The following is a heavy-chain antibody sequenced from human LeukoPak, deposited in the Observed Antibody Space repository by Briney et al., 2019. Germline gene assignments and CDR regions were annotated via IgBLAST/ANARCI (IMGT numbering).Heavy chain of an antibody. CDR1: GFTFSGSA. CDR3: TRGQVSPDAFDI. V-gene: IGHV3-73*01. CDR2: IRSKTYNYAT. J-gene: IGHJ3*02. Sequence: GGSLRLSCAASGFTFSGSAMHWVRQASGKGLEWVGRIRSKTYNYATAYAASVKGRFTISRDDSKNAAYLQMNSLKTEDTALYYCTRGQVSPDAFDIWGQGTMVTVSS. D-gene: IGHD3-22*01.